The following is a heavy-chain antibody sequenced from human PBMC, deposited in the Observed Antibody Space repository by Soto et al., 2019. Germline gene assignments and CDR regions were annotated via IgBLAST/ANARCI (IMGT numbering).Heavy chain of an antibody. V-gene: IGHV4-38-2*01. CDR3: ARRSTVTYDY. J-gene: IGHJ4*02. CDR1: GYSISSGYY. D-gene: IGHD4-17*01. CDR2: IYHSGST. Sequence: PSETRSLTCAVAGYSISSGYYWGWIRQPPGKGLEWIGSIYHSGSTYYNPSLKSRVTISVETSKNQYSLKLSAVTAADTAVYYCARRSTVTYDYWGQGVLVTVSS.